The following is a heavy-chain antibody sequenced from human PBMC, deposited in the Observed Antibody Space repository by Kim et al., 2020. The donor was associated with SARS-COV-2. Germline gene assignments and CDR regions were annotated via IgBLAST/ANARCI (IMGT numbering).Heavy chain of an antibody. CDR3: AKRGLNRAKNTIAAAGTFDY. J-gene: IGHJ4*02. D-gene: IGHD6-13*01. Sequence: GGSLRLSCAASGFTFSSYAMSWVRQAPGKGLEWVSAISGSGGSTYYADSVKGRFTISRDNSKNTLYLQMNSLRAEDTAVYYCAKRGLNRAKNTIAAAGTFDYWGQGTLVTVSS. CDR1: GFTFSSYA. CDR2: ISGSGGST. V-gene: IGHV3-23*01.